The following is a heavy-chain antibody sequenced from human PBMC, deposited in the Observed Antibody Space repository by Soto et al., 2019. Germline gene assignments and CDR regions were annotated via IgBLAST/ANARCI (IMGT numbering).Heavy chain of an antibody. CDR3: ARVRTLINDYIWGSYRYYDAFDI. J-gene: IGHJ3*02. CDR2: IYDSGST. Sequence: TSETLSLTCTVSGGSISSGGYYWSWIRQHPGKGLEWIGYIYDSGSTYYNPSLKSRVTISGDTSKNQFSLILSSVTAADTAVYYCARVRTLINDYIWGSYRYYDAFDIWGQGTMVTVSS. V-gene: IGHV4-31*03. D-gene: IGHD3-16*02. CDR1: GGSISSGGYY.